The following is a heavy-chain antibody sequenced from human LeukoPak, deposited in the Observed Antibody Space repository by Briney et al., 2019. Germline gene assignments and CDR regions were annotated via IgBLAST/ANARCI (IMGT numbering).Heavy chain of an antibody. CDR3: ARDGESVWGSYYFDY. V-gene: IGHV3-66*02. J-gene: IGHJ4*02. CDR2: IYSGGST. Sequence: PGGSLRLSCAASGFTVSSNYMSWVRQAPGKGLEWVSVIYSGGSTYYADSVKGRFTISRDNSKNTLYLQMNSLRAEDTAVYYCARDGESVWGSYYFDYWGQGTLVTVSS. CDR1: GFTVSSNY. D-gene: IGHD3-16*01.